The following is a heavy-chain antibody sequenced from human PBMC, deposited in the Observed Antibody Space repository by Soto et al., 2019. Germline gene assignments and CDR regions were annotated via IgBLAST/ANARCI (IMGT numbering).Heavy chain of an antibody. J-gene: IGHJ4*02. V-gene: IGHV3-23*01. Sequence: GSLRLSCVASGFTFSSYAMSWVRQAPGKRLEWVATFSGGRDTTWHADSVKGRFTVSRDSSKNTLSRQMNSLRPEDTALYYCAKATSATCTGSICYSFDYWGQGTLVTVSS. CDR3: AKATSATCTGSICYSFDY. CDR2: FSGGRDTT. CDR1: GFTFSSYA. D-gene: IGHD2-21*01.